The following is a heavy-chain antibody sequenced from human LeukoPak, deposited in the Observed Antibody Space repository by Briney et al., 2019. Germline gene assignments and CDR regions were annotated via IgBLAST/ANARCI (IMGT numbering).Heavy chain of an antibody. J-gene: IGHJ4*02. CDR3: GRGSTAGMGDG. D-gene: IGHD1-1*01. Sequence: GGFLRLSCAASGFTFSSYWMHWGRQAPGKGLVWVSRINSDGSSASYADSVKGRFTLSRDNAKNTLYLQMNSLRAEDTAVYYCGRGSTAGMGDGWGRGSLLTVSS. CDR1: GFTFSSYW. V-gene: IGHV3-74*01. CDR2: INSDGSSA.